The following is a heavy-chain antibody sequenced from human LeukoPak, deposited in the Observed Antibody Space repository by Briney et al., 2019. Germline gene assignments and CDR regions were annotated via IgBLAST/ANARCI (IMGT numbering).Heavy chain of an antibody. J-gene: IGHJ1*01. CDR3: ARAVAGAPEYFQH. V-gene: IGHV5-51*01. D-gene: IGHD6-19*01. Sequence: GESLKISCKGTGYRFNYWIGWVRQMPGKGLEWMGVIYPGDSDTRYSPSFQGRATISADKSISTAYLQWSSLKASDTAMYYCARAVAGAPEYFQHWGQGTLVTVSS. CDR2: IYPGDSDT. CDR1: GYRFNYW.